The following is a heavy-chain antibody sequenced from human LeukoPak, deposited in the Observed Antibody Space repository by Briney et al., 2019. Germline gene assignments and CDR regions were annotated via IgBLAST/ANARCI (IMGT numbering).Heavy chain of an antibody. D-gene: IGHD3-9*01. CDR3: ARARYVNSFYAFDI. CDR2: IYTSGST. J-gene: IGHJ3*02. CDR1: GGSISSYY. V-gene: IGHV4-4*07. Sequence: SSETLSLTCTVSGGSISSYYWSWIRQPAGKGLEWIGRIYTSGSTNYNPSLKSRVTMSVDTSKNQFSLRLSSVNAADTAVYFCARARYVNSFYAFDIWGQGTLVTVSS.